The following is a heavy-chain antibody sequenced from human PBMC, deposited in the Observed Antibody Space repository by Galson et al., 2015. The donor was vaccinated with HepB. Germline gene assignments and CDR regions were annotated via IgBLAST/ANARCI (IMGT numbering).Heavy chain of an antibody. J-gene: IGHJ6*02. CDR2: IYYSGST. Sequence: ETLPLTCTVSGGSISSSFWSWIRQPPGKGLEWIGYIYYSGSTSYNPSPKSRVTISVDTSKNQFSLNLSSVTAADTAVYYCASQTYYYSGMDVWGPGTTVTVSS. V-gene: IGHV4-59*01. CDR1: GGSISSSF. CDR3: ASQTYYYSGMDV.